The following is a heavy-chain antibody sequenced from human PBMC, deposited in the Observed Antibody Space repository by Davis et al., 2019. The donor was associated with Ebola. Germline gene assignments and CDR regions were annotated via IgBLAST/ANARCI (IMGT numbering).Heavy chain of an antibody. D-gene: IGHD6-19*01. CDR2: INHSGST. CDR3: ASRIAVAGQRTYYYYYGMDV. V-gene: IGHV4-34*01. J-gene: IGHJ6*02. Sequence: MPGGSLRLSCAASGFTFSSYEMNWIRQPPGKGLEWIGEINHSGSTNYNPSLKSRVTISVDTSKNQFSLKLSSVTAADTAVYYCASRIAVAGQRTYYYYYGMDVWGQGTTVTVSS. CDR1: GFTFSSYE.